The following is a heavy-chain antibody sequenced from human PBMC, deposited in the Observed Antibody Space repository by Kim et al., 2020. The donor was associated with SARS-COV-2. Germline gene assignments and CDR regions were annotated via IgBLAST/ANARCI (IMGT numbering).Heavy chain of an antibody. V-gene: IGHV4-39*01. CDR3: ARQGPVAGHPDFYYYYGMDV. D-gene: IGHD6-19*01. J-gene: IGHJ6*02. CDR1: GGSISSSSYY. Sequence: SETLSLTCTVSGGSISSSSYYWGWIRQPPGKGLEWIGSIYYSGSTYYNPSLKSRVTISVDTSKNQFSLKLSSVTAADTAVYYCARQGPVAGHPDFYYYYGMDVWGQVTTLTVSS. CDR2: IYYSGST.